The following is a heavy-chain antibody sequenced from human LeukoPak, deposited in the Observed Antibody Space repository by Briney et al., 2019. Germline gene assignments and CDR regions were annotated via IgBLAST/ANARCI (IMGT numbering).Heavy chain of an antibody. V-gene: IGHV4-61*02. CDR3: ARGVVTDDYYMDV. D-gene: IGHD2-21*02. J-gene: IGHJ6*03. Sequence: SGTLSPTCSVSGGSITSGRYYWTWIRQPAGKGLEWIGRLYTNDNTNYDPSLESRVSISVETPKSQFYLQLTSVTAADTAVYFCARGVVTDDYYMDVWGKGITVIVSS. CDR2: LYTNDNT. CDR1: GGSITSGRYY.